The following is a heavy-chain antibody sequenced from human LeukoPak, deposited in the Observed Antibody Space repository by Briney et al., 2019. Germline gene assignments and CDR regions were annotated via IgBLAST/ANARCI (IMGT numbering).Heavy chain of an antibody. Sequence: GGSLRLSCAASGFTVSTYFMHWVRQAPGKGLEWVADIASDGSHTFYVESVKGRFTISRDNSKNTLYLQMNSLRAEDTAVYFCARERQDTIIHSGAFDIWGQGTMVTVYS. J-gene: IGHJ3*02. D-gene: IGHD3-10*01. CDR1: GFTVSTYF. CDR3: ARERQDTIIHSGAFDI. V-gene: IGHV3-30-3*01. CDR2: IASDGSHT.